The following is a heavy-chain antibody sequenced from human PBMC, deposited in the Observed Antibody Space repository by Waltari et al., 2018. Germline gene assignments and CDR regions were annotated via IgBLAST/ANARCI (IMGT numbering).Heavy chain of an antibody. V-gene: IGHV3-21*01. CDR1: GFTFSSYS. D-gene: IGHD6-19*01. CDR2: ISSSSSYI. Sequence: EVQLVESGGGLVKPGGSLRLSCAASGFTFSSYSMNWVRQAPGKGLEWVSSISSSSSYIYYADSVKGRFTISRDNAKNSLYLQMNSLRAEDTAVYYCASGLEYYYGMDVWGQGTTVTVSS. J-gene: IGHJ6*02. CDR3: ASGLEYYYGMDV.